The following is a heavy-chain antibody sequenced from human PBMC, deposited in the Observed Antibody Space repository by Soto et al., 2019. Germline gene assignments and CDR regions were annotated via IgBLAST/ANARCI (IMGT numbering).Heavy chain of an antibody. CDR3: VRVYGRSSCFFDS. D-gene: IGHD6-6*01. CDR2: IYHSGTT. CDR1: GYSLTSGYH. J-gene: IGHJ4*02. V-gene: IGHV4-38-2*01. Sequence: SETLSLTCGVSGYSLTSGYHWGWIRQPPGKGLEWIGTIYHSGTTYYNPSLMSRVTMSVDTSKNQFSLKVTSATAADTAVYFCVRVYGRSSCFFDSWGQGTLVTVSS.